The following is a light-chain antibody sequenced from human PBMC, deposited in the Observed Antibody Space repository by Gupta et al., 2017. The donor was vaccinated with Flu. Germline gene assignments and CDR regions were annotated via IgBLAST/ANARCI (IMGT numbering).Light chain of an antibody. CDR3: CSYAGSSTSP. Sequence: TSSDVGSYNLVSWYQQHPGKAPKLMIYEGSKRPSGVSNRFSGSKSGNTASLTISGLQAEDEADYYCCSYAGSSTSPFGGGTKLTVL. J-gene: IGLJ2*01. CDR2: EGS. V-gene: IGLV2-23*01. CDR1: SSDVGSYNL.